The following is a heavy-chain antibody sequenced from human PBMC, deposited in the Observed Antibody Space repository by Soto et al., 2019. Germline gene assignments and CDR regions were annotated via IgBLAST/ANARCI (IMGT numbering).Heavy chain of an antibody. CDR3: ARGRYVDY. V-gene: IGHV1-18*01. CDR1: GYGFTTYG. J-gene: IGHJ4*02. CDR2: ISAHNGNT. D-gene: IGHD1-1*01. Sequence: QVHLVQSGAEAKKPGASVTVACKGSGYGFTTYGITWVRQAPGQGLEWMAWISAHNGNTNYAQKHQGTVTVTRDTPTSTAYMEPTGLRSDDTAVYYCARGRYVDYWGQGALVTVSS.